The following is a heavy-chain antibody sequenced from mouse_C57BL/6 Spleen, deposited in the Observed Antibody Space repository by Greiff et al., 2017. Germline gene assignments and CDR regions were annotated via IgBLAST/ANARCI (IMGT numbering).Heavy chain of an antibody. CDR2: INPNNGGT. Sequence: EVQLQQSGPELVKPGASVKMSCKASGYTFTDYNMHWVKQSHGKRLEWIGYINPNNGGTSYNQKFKGKATLTVNKSSSTAYMVLRSLTSEDSAVYYCVICITTVVSTLDYAMDYWGQGTSVTVSS. J-gene: IGHJ4*01. V-gene: IGHV1-22*01. D-gene: IGHD1-1*01. CDR3: VICITTVVSTLDYAMDY. CDR1: GYTFTDYN.